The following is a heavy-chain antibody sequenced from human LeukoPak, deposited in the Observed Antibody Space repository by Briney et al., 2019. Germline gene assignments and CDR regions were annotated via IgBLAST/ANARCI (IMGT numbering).Heavy chain of an antibody. V-gene: IGHV1-46*01. J-gene: IGHJ6*03. CDR2: INPGGGST. CDR3: ARVFYAKDIVVVPAYYYYYLDV. Sequence: ASVKVSCKTSGYIFTTYYMHWVRQAPGQGLEWMGIINPGGGSTTYAQKFQGRVTMTRDTSTSTVYMELSSLRSEDTAVYYCARVFYAKDIVVVPAYYYYYLDVWGKGTTVAVSS. CDR1: GYIFTTYY. D-gene: IGHD2-2*01.